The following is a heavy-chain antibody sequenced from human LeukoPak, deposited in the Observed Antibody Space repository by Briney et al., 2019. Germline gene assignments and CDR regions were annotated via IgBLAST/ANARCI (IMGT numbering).Heavy chain of an antibody. CDR1: GFTFGDYA. J-gene: IGHJ4*02. CDR3: PRDLPWDPL. CDR2: IRSKAYGGTT. Sequence: PGRSLRLSCTASGFTFGDYAMSWVRQAPGKGLEWVGFIRSKAYGGTTEYAASVKGRFTISRDDSKSIAYLQMNSLKTEDTAVYYCPRDLPWDPLWAQGTLVTVSS. V-gene: IGHV3-49*04. D-gene: IGHD1-26*01.